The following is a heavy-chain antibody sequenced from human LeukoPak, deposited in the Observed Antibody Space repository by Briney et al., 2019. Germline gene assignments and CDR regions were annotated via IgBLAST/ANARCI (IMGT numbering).Heavy chain of an antibody. CDR1: GFTFTSST. V-gene: IGHV1-58*02. CDR3: ARADILTGYYPPNDY. CDR2: IVVGSGNT. D-gene: IGHD3-9*01. J-gene: IGHJ4*02. Sequence: SVKVSCKASGFTFTSSTIQWVRQARGQRLEWIGWIVVGSGNTNYAQKFQERVIITRDMSTTTVYMELSSLRSDDTAVYYCARADILTGYYPPNDYWGQGTLVTVSS.